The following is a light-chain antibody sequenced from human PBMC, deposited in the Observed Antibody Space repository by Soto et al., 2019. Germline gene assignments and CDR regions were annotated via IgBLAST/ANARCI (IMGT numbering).Light chain of an antibody. V-gene: IGLV2-14*01. Sequence: QSALTQPASVSGSPGQSITISCTGTSSDVGGYNHVSWYQQHPGKAPKLLISGVSNRSSGVSNRFSGSKSGNTASLTISWRQAEDEADYYFRSLTSSITYVCGTGTKLTVL. J-gene: IGLJ1*01. CDR2: GVS. CDR1: SSDVGGYNH. CDR3: RSLTSSITYV.